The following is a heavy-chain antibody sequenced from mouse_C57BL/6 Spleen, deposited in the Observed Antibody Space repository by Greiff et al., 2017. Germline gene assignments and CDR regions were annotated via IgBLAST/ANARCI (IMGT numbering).Heavy chain of an antibody. CDR3: ASEKGTVFAY. Sequence: QVQLQQSGAELVKPGASVKISCKASGYAFSRYWMNWVKQRPGKGLEWIGQIYPGDGDTNYNGKFKGKATLTADKSSSTAYMQLSSLTSEDSAVYFCASEKGTVFAYWGQGTLVTVSA. D-gene: IGHD3-3*01. CDR1: GYAFSRYW. V-gene: IGHV1-80*01. J-gene: IGHJ3*01. CDR2: IYPGDGDT.